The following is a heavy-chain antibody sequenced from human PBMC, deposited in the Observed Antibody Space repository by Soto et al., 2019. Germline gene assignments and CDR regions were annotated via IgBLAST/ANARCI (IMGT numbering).Heavy chain of an antibody. Sequence: VQLVESGGGVVQPGRSLRLSCAASGFTFSSYGMHWVRQAPGKGLEWVAVISYDGSNKYYADSVKGRFTISRDNSKNTLYLQMNSLRAEDTAVYYCAKGRQSYYYYYYMDVWGKGTTVTVSS. CDR3: AKGRQSYYYYYYMDV. V-gene: IGHV3-30*18. CDR1: GFTFSSYG. CDR2: ISYDGSNK. J-gene: IGHJ6*03.